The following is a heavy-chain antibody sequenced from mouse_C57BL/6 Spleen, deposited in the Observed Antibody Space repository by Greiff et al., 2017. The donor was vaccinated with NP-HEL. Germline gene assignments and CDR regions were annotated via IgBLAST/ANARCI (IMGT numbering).Heavy chain of an antibody. CDR1: GFTFSDYY. J-gene: IGHJ2*01. D-gene: IGHD2-5*01. V-gene: IGHV5-16*01. Sequence: EVKVVESEGGLVQPGSSMKLSCTASGFTFSDYYMAWVRQVPEKGLEWVANINYDGSSTYYLDSLKSRFIISRDNAKNILYLQMSSLKSEDTATYYCARVNSNYYFDYWGQGTTLTVSS. CDR2: INYDGSST. CDR3: ARVNSNYYFDY.